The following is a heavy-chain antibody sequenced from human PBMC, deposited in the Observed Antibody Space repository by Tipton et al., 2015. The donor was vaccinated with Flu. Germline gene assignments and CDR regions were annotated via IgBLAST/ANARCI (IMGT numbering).Heavy chain of an antibody. D-gene: IGHD4-17*01. CDR3: ARVGYGDYHFDN. CDR1: GFTFSDYE. V-gene: IGHV3-48*03. J-gene: IGHJ4*02. CDR2: ISSSGGTI. Sequence: SLRLSCAASGFTFSDYEMNWVRQAPGKGLEWVSYISSSGGTIYYADSVKGRITISRDNAESSLYLQMSGLRAEDTAVYYCARVGYGDYHFDNWGQGTLVTVSS.